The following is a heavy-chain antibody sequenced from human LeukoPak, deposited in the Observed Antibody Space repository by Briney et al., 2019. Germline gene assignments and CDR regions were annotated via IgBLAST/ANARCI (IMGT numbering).Heavy chain of an antibody. V-gene: IGHV3-7*05. Sequence: PGQSLRLSCAASGFTFSSDWLSWVCQAQGKGLDRVANIKQDESENYYVDSVKGRFTISTENANNSLYLQMNSLRAEDTAVYYCARFYGSGSYDPPDYFDYWGQGTLVSVSS. CDR1: GFTFSSDW. CDR2: IKQDESEN. J-gene: IGHJ4*02. D-gene: IGHD3-10*01. CDR3: ARFYGSGSYDPPDYFDY.